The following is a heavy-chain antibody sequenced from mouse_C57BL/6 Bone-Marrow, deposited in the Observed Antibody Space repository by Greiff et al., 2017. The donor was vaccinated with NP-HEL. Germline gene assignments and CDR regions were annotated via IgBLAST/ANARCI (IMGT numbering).Heavy chain of an antibody. D-gene: IGHD1-1*01. CDR1: GYSITSDY. Sequence: DVQLVESGPGLAKPSQTLSLTCSVTGYSITSDYWNWIRKFPGNKLEYMGYISYSGSTYYNPSLKSRISITRDTSKNQYYLQLNSVTTEDTATYYCASTTTVVAYYYAMDYWGQGTSVTVSS. V-gene: IGHV3-8*01. J-gene: IGHJ4*01. CDR3: ASTTTVVAYYYAMDY. CDR2: ISYSGST.